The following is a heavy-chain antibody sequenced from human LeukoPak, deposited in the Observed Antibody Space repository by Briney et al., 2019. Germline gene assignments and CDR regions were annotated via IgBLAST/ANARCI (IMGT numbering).Heavy chain of an antibody. CDR3: ATSGYSYGLGPLDY. CDR2: LSWNSGSI. Sequence: PGRSLRLSCAASGFTFDDYGMPWVRHAPGKGLEWVSGLSWNSGSIGYADSVKGRFTISRDNAKNSLYLQMNSLRAGDTALYYCATSGYSYGLGPLDYWGQGTLVTVSS. V-gene: IGHV3-9*01. D-gene: IGHD5-18*01. CDR1: GFTFDDYG. J-gene: IGHJ4*02.